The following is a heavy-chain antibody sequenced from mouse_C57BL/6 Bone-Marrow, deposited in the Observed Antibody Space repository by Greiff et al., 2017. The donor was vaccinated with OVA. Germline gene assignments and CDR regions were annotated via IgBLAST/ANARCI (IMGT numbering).Heavy chain of an antibody. CDR1: GYTFTEYY. CDR3: ARKGKLTGTFDY. V-gene: IGHV1-26*01. CDR2: INPNNGGT. Sequence: VQLQQSGPELVKPGASVKISCKASGYTFTEYYMNWVKQSHGKSLEWIGDINPNNGGTSYNQKFKGKATLTVDKSSSTAYMELRSLTSEDSAVYYCARKGKLTGTFDYWGQGTTLTVSS. D-gene: IGHD4-1*01. J-gene: IGHJ2*01.